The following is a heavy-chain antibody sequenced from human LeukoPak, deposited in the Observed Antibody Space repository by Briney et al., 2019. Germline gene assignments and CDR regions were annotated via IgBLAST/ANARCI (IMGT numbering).Heavy chain of an antibody. D-gene: IGHD5-12*01. CDR3: ATRKYSGYDLDFDY. V-gene: IGHV3-23*01. J-gene: IGHJ4*02. Sequence: GGSLRLSCAASGFTFSSYAMSWVRQAPGKGLDWVSAISGSDGRTYYADSVKGRFTISRDNSKNTLYLQMNSLRAEDTAVYYCATRKYSGYDLDFDYWGQGTLVTVSS. CDR2: ISGSDGRT. CDR1: GFTFSSYA.